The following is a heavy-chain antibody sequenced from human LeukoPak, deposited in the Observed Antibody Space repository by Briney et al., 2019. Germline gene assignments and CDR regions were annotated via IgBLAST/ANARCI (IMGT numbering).Heavy chain of an antibody. Sequence: QPGGSLRLSCAASGFTFSSYSMNWVRQAPGKGLEWVSYISSSSSTIYYADSVKGRFTISRDNAKNSLYLQMNSLRAEDTAVYYCASVYPKEDGYYYYYMDVWGKGTTVTVSS. CDR2: ISSSSSTI. V-gene: IGHV3-48*04. CDR1: GFTFSSYS. J-gene: IGHJ6*03. CDR3: ASVYPKEDGYYYYYMDV. D-gene: IGHD1-14*01.